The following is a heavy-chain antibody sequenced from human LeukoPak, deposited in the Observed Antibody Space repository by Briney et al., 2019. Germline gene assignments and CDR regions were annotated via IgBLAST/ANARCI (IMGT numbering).Heavy chain of an antibody. CDR3: ARERAPYYYDSSGYHRVFDY. V-gene: IGHV4-39*07. J-gene: IGHJ4*02. D-gene: IGHD3-22*01. Sequence: YSGSTYYNPSLKSRVTISVDTSKNQFSLKLSSVTAADTAMYYCARERAPYYYDSSGYHRVFDYWGQGTLVTVSS. CDR2: YSGST.